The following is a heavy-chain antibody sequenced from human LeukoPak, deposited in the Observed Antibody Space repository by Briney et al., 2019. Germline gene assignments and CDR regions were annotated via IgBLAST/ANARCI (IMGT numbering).Heavy chain of an antibody. V-gene: IGHV4-4*07. CDR2: IYSIRST. CDR1: GGSINSYY. CDR3: ARDANGYNFYDY. J-gene: IGHJ4*02. Sequence: SSETLSLTCTVSGGSINSYYWNWIRQAAGKGLQWIGRIYSIRSTNYNPSLKSRVTMSVDTSQNQSSLKLSSVTAADTAVYYCARDANGYNFYDYWGQGTLVTVSS. D-gene: IGHD5-24*01.